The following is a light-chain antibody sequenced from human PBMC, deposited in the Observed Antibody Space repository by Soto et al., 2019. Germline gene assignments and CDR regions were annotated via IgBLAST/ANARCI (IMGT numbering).Light chain of an antibody. Sequence: QSVLTQPASVSGSPGQSITISCTGTSSDVGSYNLVSWYQQHPGKAPKLMIYEGNKRASGVSNRFSGSKSGITASLTISGLQAEDEADYYCCSYAGSSTWVFGGGTKVTVL. J-gene: IGLJ3*02. CDR2: EGN. CDR1: SSDVGSYNL. V-gene: IGLV2-23*01. CDR3: CSYAGSSTWV.